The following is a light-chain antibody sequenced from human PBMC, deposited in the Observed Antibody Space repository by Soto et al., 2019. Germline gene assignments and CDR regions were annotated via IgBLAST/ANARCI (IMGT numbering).Light chain of an antibody. CDR2: GAS. Sequence: VMTQPPATLSVSPGERATLSCRASQSVSSYLAWYQQKPGQAPRLLIYGASTRATDIPARFSGSGSGTEFTLTISSLQSEDSGVYYCQQYNHWPRTFGQGTKVDI. V-gene: IGKV3-15*01. CDR3: QQYNHWPRT. CDR1: QSVSSY. J-gene: IGKJ1*01.